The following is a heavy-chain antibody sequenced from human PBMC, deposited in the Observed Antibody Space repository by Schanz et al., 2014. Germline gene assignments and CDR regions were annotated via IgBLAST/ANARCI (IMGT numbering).Heavy chain of an antibody. D-gene: IGHD1-26*01. CDR3: VKDLQRELLRDDHYYGMDV. CDR1: GFTFSSYG. Sequence: QVQLVESGGGVVQPGRSLRLSCAASGFTFSSYGMHWVRQVPGNGLEWVAVVCYDGSKKYYADSVKGRFTTSRDNSKNTMYLQMNSLRAEDTAVYYCVKDLQRELLRDDHYYGMDVWGQGTTVTVSS. CDR2: VCYDGSKK. V-gene: IGHV3-33*06. J-gene: IGHJ6*02.